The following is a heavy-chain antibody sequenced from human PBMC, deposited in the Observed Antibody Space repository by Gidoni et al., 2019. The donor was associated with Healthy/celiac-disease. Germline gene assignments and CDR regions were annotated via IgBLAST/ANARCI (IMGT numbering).Heavy chain of an antibody. D-gene: IGHD6-19*01. J-gene: IGHJ4*02. Sequence: QMQLQQWGAGLLKPSQTLSLTCAVYGGAFSGYYWSWIRQPPGKGLGWIGEINHSGTTNYNPSLKSRVTISVDTSKNQFSLKLSSVTAADTAVYYCARGGSGWPRWFDYWGQGTLVTVSS. CDR2: INHSGTT. CDR1: GGAFSGYY. CDR3: ARGGSGWPRWFDY. V-gene: IGHV4-34*01.